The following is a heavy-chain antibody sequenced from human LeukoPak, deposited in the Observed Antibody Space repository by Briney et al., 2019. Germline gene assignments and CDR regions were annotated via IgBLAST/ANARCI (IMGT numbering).Heavy chain of an antibody. Sequence: GESLKISCKDSGYSFTSYWIGWVRPMPGKGLEWMGIIYPGDSDTKYSPSFQGQVTISADKSISTAYLQWSSLKASDTAMYYCARTAIGDAFDIWGQGTMVTVSS. D-gene: IGHD2-21*02. J-gene: IGHJ3*02. CDR3: ARTAIGDAFDI. V-gene: IGHV5-51*01. CDR1: GYSFTSYW. CDR2: IYPGDSDT.